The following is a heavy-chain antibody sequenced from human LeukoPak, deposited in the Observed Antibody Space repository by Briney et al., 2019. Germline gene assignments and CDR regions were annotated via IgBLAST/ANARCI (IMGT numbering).Heavy chain of an antibody. CDR3: ARDLSDDYSLDY. Sequence: GGSLRLSCAASGFSFSDYSMNWVREAPGKGLEWVSSITISSSIIYYADSVKGRFTISRDNAKNSLFLQMDSLRAEDTAVYFCARDLSDDYSLDYWGQGTLVSVSS. D-gene: IGHD3-16*01. J-gene: IGHJ4*02. V-gene: IGHV3-21*01. CDR1: GFSFSDYS. CDR2: ITISSSII.